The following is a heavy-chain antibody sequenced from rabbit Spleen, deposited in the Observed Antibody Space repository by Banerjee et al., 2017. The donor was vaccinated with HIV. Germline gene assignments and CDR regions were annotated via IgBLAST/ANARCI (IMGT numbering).Heavy chain of an antibody. V-gene: IGHV1S40*01. CDR3: ARHAGYVGYGYSTLDL. CDR2: IDPVFGNT. Sequence: QSLEESGGDLVKPGASLTLTCTASGFTISSNYYMTWVRQAPGKGLEWTGYIDPVFGNTAYASWVNGRFTISSDNAQNTVDLQMNSLTAADTATYFCARHAGYVGYGYSTLDLWGQGTLVTV. J-gene: IGHJ3*01. CDR1: GFTISSNYY. D-gene: IGHD6-1*01.